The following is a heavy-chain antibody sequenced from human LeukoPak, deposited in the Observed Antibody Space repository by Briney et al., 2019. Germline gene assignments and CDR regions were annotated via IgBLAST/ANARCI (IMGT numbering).Heavy chain of an antibody. CDR3: ARLPRNFGDYLAY. V-gene: IGHV1-46*01. D-gene: IGHD4-17*01. J-gene: IGHJ4*02. Sequence: ASVKVSCKASGSTFSSNYMHWVRQSPGQGLEWMGIINPGSGTTSYAQKFQGRVTMTRDTSTGIFYMELSRLRSEDTAVYCCARLPRNFGDYLAYWGQGTLVTVSS. CDR2: INPGSGTT. CDR1: GSTFSSNY.